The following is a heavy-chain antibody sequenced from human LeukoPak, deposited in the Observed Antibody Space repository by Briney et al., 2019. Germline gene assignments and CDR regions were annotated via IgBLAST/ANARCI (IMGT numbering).Heavy chain of an antibody. D-gene: IGHD5-12*01. CDR3: AKGKSRNSGYLTQDY. CDR2: IRNDGSDD. Sequence: PGGSLRLSCAASRFAFSSYGMHWVRQAPGKGLEWVAFIRNDGSDDYYADSVKGRFTIFRDNSNNTLFLQMNSLRAEDTAVYYCAKGKSRNSGYLTQDYWGQGTLVTVSS. V-gene: IGHV3-30*02. J-gene: IGHJ4*02. CDR1: RFAFSSYG.